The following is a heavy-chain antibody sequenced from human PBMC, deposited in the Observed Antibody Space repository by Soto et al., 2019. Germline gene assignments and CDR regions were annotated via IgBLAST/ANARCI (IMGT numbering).Heavy chain of an antibody. J-gene: IGHJ4*02. CDR3: ARGRSSFVVVVARYFDY. V-gene: IGHV4-34*01. Sequence: SSETLSLTCAVYGGFFSGYYWSWIRQPPGKGLEWIGEINHSGSTNYNPSLKSRVTISVDTSKNQFSLKLSSVTAADTAVYYCARGRSSFVVVVARYFDYWGQGTLVTVSS. CDR1: GGFFSGYY. CDR2: INHSGST. D-gene: IGHD2-15*01.